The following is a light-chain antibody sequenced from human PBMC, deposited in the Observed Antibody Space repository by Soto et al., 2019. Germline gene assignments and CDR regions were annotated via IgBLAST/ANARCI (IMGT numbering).Light chain of an antibody. CDR1: QSVDSSY. CDR3: QSYDSARWA. Sequence: EIVWTQSPGTLSLSPGERATLSCRASQSVDSSYLAWYHQRPGQAPRLLIYGASSRATGIPDRFSGSGSGTDFTLTISSLQPEGVATYYCQSYDSARWAFGQGTKVDIK. CDR2: GAS. J-gene: IGKJ1*01. V-gene: IGKV3-20*01.